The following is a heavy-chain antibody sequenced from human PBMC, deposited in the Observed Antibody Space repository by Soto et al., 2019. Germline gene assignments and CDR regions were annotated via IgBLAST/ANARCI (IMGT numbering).Heavy chain of an antibody. V-gene: IGHV3-66*04. Sequence: PGGSLRLSCAASGFTVRGNFMSWVRQAPGKGLEWVSVIYNGDATFYADSVKGRFTISRDDSNNTLFLQMNNLRAEDTALYFCARHILLWPGELGRDNWFDPWGQGTLVTVSS. J-gene: IGHJ5*02. CDR2: IYNGDAT. CDR3: ARHILLWPGELGRDNWFDP. D-gene: IGHD3-10*01. CDR1: GFTVRGNF.